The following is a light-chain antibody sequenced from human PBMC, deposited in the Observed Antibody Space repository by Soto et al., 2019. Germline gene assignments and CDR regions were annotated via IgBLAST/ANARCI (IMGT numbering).Light chain of an antibody. CDR3: CSSAPESTYV. J-gene: IGLJ1*01. CDR2: KGT. Sequence: QSALAQPASVSGSPGQSITISCTGTSSDVGAYNSVSWYQQHPHKAPQVIIYKGTQRPSGVSNRFSGSTSGNAASLTISGLQADDEADYFCCSSAPESTYVFGSGTKVNVL. V-gene: IGLV2-23*01. CDR1: SSDVGAYNS.